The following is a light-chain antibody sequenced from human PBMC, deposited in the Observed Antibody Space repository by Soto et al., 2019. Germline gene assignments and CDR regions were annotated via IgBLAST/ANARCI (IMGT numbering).Light chain of an antibody. CDR2: DVS. CDR1: SSDVGGYNY. CDR3: SSYTSSRTFYV. V-gene: IGLV2-14*01. J-gene: IGLJ1*01. Sequence: QSVLTQPASVTGSPGQSITISCTGTSSDVGGYNYVSWYQQHPGKAPKLMIYDVSNRPSGVSNRFSGSKSGNTASLTISGLQAEDEADYYCSSYTSSRTFYVFGTGTKVTV.